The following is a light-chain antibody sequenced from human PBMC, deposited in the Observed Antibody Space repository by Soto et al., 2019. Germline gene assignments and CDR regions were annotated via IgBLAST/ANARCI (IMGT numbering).Light chain of an antibody. CDR2: GAS. V-gene: IGKV3-20*01. CDR3: QQYVTSPRT. CDR1: QSVSSSY. Sequence: DTGLTQSPGTVSLSPGERATLSCRASQSVSSSYLAWYQQKPGQAPRLLIYGASFRATGIPARFSGRGSGTDFTLSISRLEPEDFAVYYCQQYVTSPRTLAQGTNVDIK. J-gene: IGKJ1*01.